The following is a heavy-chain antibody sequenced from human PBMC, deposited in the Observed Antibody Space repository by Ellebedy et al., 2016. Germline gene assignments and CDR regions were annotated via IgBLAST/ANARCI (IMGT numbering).Heavy chain of an antibody. CDR1: GGSFSSYY. Sequence: GSLRLSXAVYGGSFSSYYWSWIRQPPGKGLEWIGYIYYSGSTNYNPSLKSRVTISVDTSKNQFSLKLSSVTAADTAVYYCARIYSRGVTRYYFDYWGQGTLVTVSS. D-gene: IGHD3-10*01. V-gene: IGHV4-59*01. CDR3: ARIYSRGVTRYYFDY. CDR2: IYYSGST. J-gene: IGHJ4*02.